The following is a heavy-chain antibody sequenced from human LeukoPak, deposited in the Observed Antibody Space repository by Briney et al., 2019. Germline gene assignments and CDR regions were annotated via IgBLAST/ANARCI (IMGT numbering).Heavy chain of an antibody. CDR2: IYYSGST. D-gene: IGHD2-2*01. V-gene: IGHV4-59*01. CDR1: GASFSAYY. Sequence: SETLSLTCTVSGASFSAYYWSWIRQPPGKGLEWIGYIYYSGSTSYNPSLKSRVTISVDTSKNQFFLKLSSVTAADTAVYYCARVVDCSSTSCYSGYYYYGMDVWGQGTTVTVSS. J-gene: IGHJ6*02. CDR3: ARVVDCSSTSCYSGYYYYGMDV.